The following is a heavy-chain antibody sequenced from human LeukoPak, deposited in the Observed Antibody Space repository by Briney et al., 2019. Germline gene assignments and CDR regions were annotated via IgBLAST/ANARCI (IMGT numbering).Heavy chain of an antibody. Sequence: GASVKVSCKASGYAFTSYGIRWVREAPGQGLEWMVWISAYNGNTNYAQKLQGRVTVTTDTSTSTASMELRSLRSDDTAGYYCARGLITIFGVVTRGPDYWGQGTLVTVSS. CDR3: ARGLITIFGVVTRGPDY. D-gene: IGHD3-3*01. CDR1: GYAFTSYG. CDR2: ISAYNGNT. V-gene: IGHV1-18*01. J-gene: IGHJ4*02.